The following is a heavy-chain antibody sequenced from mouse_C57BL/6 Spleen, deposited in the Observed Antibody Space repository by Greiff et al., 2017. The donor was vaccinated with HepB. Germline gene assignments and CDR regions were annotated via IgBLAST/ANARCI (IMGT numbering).Heavy chain of an antibody. Sequence: DVKLVESEGGLVQPGSSMKLSCTASGFTFSDYYMAWVRQVPEKGLEWVANINYDGSSTYYLDSLKSRFIISRDNAKNILYLQMSSLKSEDTATYYCARAGTRGYDDFDYWGQGTTLTVSS. CDR1: GFTFSDYY. CDR2: INYDGSST. V-gene: IGHV5-16*01. J-gene: IGHJ2*01. CDR3: ARAGTRGYDDFDY. D-gene: IGHD2-2*01.